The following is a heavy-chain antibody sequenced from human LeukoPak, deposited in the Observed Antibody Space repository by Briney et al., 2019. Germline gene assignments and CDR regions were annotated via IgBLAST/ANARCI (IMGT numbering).Heavy chain of an antibody. CDR2: IYYSGIT. J-gene: IGHJ5*02. Sequence: SETLSLTCTVSVDSISSSSYYWGWIRQPPGKGLEWIGSIYYSGITYYNPSLKSRVTISVDTSKNQFSLTLSSVTAADTAVYYCARSIAGTRSKFDNWGQGSLVTVSS. D-gene: IGHD1/OR15-1a*01. V-gene: IGHV4-39*01. CDR3: ARSIAGTRSKFDN. CDR1: VDSISSSSYY.